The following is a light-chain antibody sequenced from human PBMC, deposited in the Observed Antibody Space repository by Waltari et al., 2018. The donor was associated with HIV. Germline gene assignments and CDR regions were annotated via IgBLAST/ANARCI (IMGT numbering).Light chain of an antibody. Sequence: QSVLTQPPSASATPGQRVTISCSGSSSNIGRNSVNWYQQLPGTAPKVFIHSNNQRPSGVPDRFSGSRSGTSASLAISGLQSEDEADYYCSAWDDSLKGHVFGGGTKLTV. CDR3: SAWDDSLKGHV. J-gene: IGLJ3*02. CDR2: SNN. V-gene: IGLV1-44*01. CDR1: SSNIGRNS.